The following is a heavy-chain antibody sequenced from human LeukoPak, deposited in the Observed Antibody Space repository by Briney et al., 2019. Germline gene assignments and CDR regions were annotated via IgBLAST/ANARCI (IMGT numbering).Heavy chain of an antibody. CDR2: IWYDGSTK. D-gene: IGHD3-10*01. Sequence: AGRSLRLSCAASGFPFSTYGMHWVRQAPGKGLEWVAVIWYDGSTKYYADSVKGRFTISRDNSKNTLHLQMNSLRAEDTAVYYCARDTDYYGSGRHGYFDHWGQGTLVTVSS. CDR1: GFPFSTYG. J-gene: IGHJ1*01. CDR3: ARDTDYYGSGRHGYFDH. V-gene: IGHV3-33*01.